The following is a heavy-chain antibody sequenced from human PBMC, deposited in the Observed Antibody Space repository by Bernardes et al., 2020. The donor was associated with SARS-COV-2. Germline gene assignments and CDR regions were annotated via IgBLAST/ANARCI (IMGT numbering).Heavy chain of an antibody. Sequence: SETLSLTCTVSGGSISSSSYYWGWIRQPPGKGLEWIGSIYYSGSTYYNPSLKSRVTISVDTSKNQFSLKLSSVTAADTAVYYCARTDIVVVPAAIRCDRYYYYYMDVWGKGTTVTVSS. CDR2: IYYSGST. V-gene: IGHV4-39*07. D-gene: IGHD2-2*01. CDR3: ARTDIVVVPAAIRCDRYYYYYMDV. CDR1: GGSISSSSYY. J-gene: IGHJ6*03.